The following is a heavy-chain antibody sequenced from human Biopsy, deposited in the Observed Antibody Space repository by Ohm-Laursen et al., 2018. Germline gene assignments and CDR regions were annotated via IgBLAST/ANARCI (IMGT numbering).Heavy chain of an antibody. J-gene: IGHJ6*01. CDR1: GGTFNNYG. CDR3: ARDKTVLNYYFASDV. D-gene: IGHD2/OR15-2a*01. V-gene: IGHV1-69*04. Sequence: SVKVSCRASGGTFNNYGITWVRQAPGQGLEWVGRIISMVGTPKYAQKFQGRATITVDKSTSTAYLDLSSLKSEDTAVYYCARDKTVLNYYFASDVWGQGTTVTVSS. CDR2: IISMVGTP.